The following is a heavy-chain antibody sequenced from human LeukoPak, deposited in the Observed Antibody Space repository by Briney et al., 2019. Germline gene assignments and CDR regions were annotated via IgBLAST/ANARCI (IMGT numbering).Heavy chain of an antibody. J-gene: IGHJ4*02. V-gene: IGHV7-4-1*01. CDR2: ININSGKT. D-gene: IGHD2-2*01. CDR1: GYSFTSYV. Sequence: ASVTISCKASGYSFTSYVMNWVRQAPGQGLEWMGWININSGKTSYAEDFTGRFIFSFDTSVTTACLQISNLKAEDTAVYYCARAGSTTWTLFHFDTWGQGGRVTVSS. CDR3: ARAGSTTWTLFHFDT.